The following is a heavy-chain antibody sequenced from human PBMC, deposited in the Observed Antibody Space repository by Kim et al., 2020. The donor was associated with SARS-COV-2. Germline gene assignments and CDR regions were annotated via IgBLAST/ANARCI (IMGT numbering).Heavy chain of an antibody. Sequence: ASVKVSCKASGYTFTSYGISWVRQAPGQGLEWMGWISAYNGNTNYAQKLQGRVTMTTDTSTSTAYMELRSLRSDDTAVYYCARDIGGYCSGGSCYSGDYWGQGTLVTVSS. V-gene: IGHV1-18*01. J-gene: IGHJ4*02. CDR2: ISAYNGNT. CDR1: GYTFTSYG. CDR3: ARDIGGYCSGGSCYSGDY. D-gene: IGHD2-15*01.